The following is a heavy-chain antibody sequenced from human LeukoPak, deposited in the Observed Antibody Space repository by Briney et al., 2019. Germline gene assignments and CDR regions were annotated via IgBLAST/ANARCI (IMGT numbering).Heavy chain of an antibody. Sequence: QPGGSLRLSCAASGFIFSGYSMSWVRQAPGKGLEWVANIKKDGSEKYYVDSVKGRFTISRDNAKASLYLQMNSLRAEDTAVYYCARDLSGITGYTYGRGIDYWGQGTLVTVSS. D-gene: IGHD5-18*01. CDR1: GFIFSGYS. V-gene: IGHV3-7*01. J-gene: IGHJ4*02. CDR3: ARDLSGITGYTYGRGIDY. CDR2: IKKDGSEK.